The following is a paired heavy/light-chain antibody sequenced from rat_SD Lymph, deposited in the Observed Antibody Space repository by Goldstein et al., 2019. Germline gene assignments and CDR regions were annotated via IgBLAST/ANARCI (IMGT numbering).Heavy chain of an antibody. CDR1: GYTFSNYY. CDR2: IYGGNGGT. J-gene: IGHJ2*01. CDR3: ARRRDYSSYMDY. V-gene: IGHV1-31*01. D-gene: IGHD1-2*01. Sequence: EVQLQQSGAELVKPGASVKLSCKTSGYTFSNYYMSWLKQMPGQNIEWIGNIYGGNGGTGYNQKFKGKATLTVDKSSSTAYMDLSSLTSEDSAVYFCARRRDYSSYMDYWGQGVMVTVSS.
Light chain of an antibody. V-gene: IGKV15S2*01. CDR3: YQYNNGWT. CDR1: QNINNY. CDR2: KTN. J-gene: IGKJ1*01. Sequence: IQLTQSPSLLSASVGDRVTLSCKGSQNINNYLAWYQQKLGEAPKLLIYKTNSLQTGIPSRFSGSGSGTDYTLTISSLHSEDLATYYCYQYNNGWTFGGGTKLELK.